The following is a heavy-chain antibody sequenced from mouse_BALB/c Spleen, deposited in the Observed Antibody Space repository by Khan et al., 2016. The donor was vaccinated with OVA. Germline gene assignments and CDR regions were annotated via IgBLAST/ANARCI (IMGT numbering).Heavy chain of an antibody. J-gene: IGHJ3*01. CDR1: GFTFSTYA. D-gene: IGHD2-1*01. V-gene: IGHV5-9-3*01. CDR2: ISSDGDYT. CDR3: ARSPYGNFAY. Sequence: EVELVESGGGLVKPGGSLKLSCAASGFTFSTYAMSWVRQTPEKRLEWVATISSDGDYTYYPDNVTGRFSISRDNAKNPLYLQMGSLRSEDTAMYYCARSPYGNFAYWGQGTLVTVSA.